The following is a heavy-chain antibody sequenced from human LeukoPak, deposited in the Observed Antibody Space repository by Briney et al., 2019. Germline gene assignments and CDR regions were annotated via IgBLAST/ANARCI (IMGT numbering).Heavy chain of an antibody. CDR1: GFTFSSYA. D-gene: IGHD2-2*01. J-gene: IGHJ4*02. V-gene: IGHV3-30*04. CDR2: ISYDGSDK. CDR3: ARGTRPFFDY. Sequence: GGSLRLSCAASGFTFSSYAMHWVRQAPGKGLEWVAVISYDGSDKYYADSVKGRFTISRDNSKNTLYLQMNSLRAEDTAVYYCARGTRPFFDYWGQGTLVTVSS.